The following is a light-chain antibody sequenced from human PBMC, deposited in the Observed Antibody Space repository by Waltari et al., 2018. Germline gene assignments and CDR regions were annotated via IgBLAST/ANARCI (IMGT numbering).Light chain of an antibody. V-gene: IGKV1-5*03. CDR2: EAS. Sequence: DIQMTQSPSTLSASVGDRVTVTCRASQTIGTYLAWFQRKPGKAPKLLIYEASTLEKGVPSRFSGSGSGTEFALTISSLEPDDFATYYCQQYNSYWWTFGLGTKVEV. CDR3: QQYNSYWWT. CDR1: QTIGTY. J-gene: IGKJ1*01.